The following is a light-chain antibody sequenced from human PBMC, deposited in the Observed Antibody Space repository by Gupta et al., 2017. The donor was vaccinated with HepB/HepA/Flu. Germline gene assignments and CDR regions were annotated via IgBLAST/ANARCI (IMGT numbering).Light chain of an antibody. V-gene: IGKV3-11*01. J-gene: IGKJ3*01. Sequence: EIVLTQSPATLSLSPGDRATLSCRASQSLITYLAWYQQKPGQAPRLLIYDASNRAKGITARFSGSGAGTDFNLTISSLEPEDFAVYYCQQRSSWPPSFTFGHGTKVDIK. CDR3: QQRSSWPPSFT. CDR2: DAS. CDR1: QSLITY.